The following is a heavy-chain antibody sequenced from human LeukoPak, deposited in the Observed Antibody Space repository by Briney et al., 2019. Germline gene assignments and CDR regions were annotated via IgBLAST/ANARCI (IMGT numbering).Heavy chain of an antibody. V-gene: IGHV3-21*06. J-gene: IGHJ4*02. CDR1: RFTFSSYE. D-gene: IGHD5-18*01. CDR2: ISGSSSSI. Sequence: GGSLRLSCAASRFTFSSYEMNWVRQAPGKGLEWVSSISGSSSSIYYADSVKGRFTISRDNAKNSLYLQMNSLRAEDTAVYYCARGGYSYDYWGQGTLVTVSS. CDR3: ARGGYSYDY.